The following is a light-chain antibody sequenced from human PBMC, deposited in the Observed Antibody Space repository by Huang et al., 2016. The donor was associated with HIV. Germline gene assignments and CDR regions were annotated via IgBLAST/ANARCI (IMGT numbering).Light chain of an antibody. CDR2: GAS. J-gene: IGKJ2*01. Sequence: DIQITQSPSSLSASVGDRVIIPCRASQNINRYLNWYQQQPGKAPKLLISGASKLQSGVPSSFSGRGSGTHFTLAISSLQPEDSATYYCQQSAVTPRTFGQGTKLEI. CDR3: QQSAVTPRT. CDR1: QNINRY. V-gene: IGKV1-39*01.